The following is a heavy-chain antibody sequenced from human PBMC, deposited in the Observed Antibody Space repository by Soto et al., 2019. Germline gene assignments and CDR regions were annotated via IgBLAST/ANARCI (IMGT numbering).Heavy chain of an antibody. V-gene: IGHV1-18*01. Sequence: ASVKVSCKASGYTFNSYGITWVRQAPGQGLEWMGWISAYNGNTNYAQKLQGRVTVTTDTSTSTAYMELRSLRSDDTAVYYCARGSKPVIAAAGKVSFDPWGQGTLVTVSS. CDR2: ISAYNGNT. D-gene: IGHD6-13*01. CDR1: GYTFNSYG. J-gene: IGHJ5*02. CDR3: ARGSKPVIAAAGKVSFDP.